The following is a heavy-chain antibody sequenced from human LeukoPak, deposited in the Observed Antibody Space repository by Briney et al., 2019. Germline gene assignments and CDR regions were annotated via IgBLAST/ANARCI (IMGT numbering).Heavy chain of an antibody. D-gene: IGHD3-22*01. CDR3: AREGYYYDSSGPTALFDY. CDR1: GGSISSYN. J-gene: IGHJ4*02. V-gene: IGHV4-59*01. Sequence: TETLSLTCTVSGGSISSYNWSWIRQPPGKGLEWIGYIYYSGSTNYNPSLKSRVTISVDTSKNQFSPKLSSVTAAATAVYYCAREGYYYDSSGPTALFDYWGQGTLVTVSS. CDR2: IYYSGST.